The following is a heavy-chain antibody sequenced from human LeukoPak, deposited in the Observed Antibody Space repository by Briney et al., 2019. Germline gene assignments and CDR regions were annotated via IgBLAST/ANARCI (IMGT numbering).Heavy chain of an antibody. CDR3: AKGGRLLWFGELSDDAFDI. D-gene: IGHD3-10*01. CDR1: GFTFSSYG. J-gene: IGHJ3*02. Sequence: GGSLRLSCAASGFTFSSYGMHWVRQAPGKGLEWVTVISYDGSNKYYADSVKGRFTISRDNSKNTLYLQMNSLRAEDTAVYYCAKGGRLLWFGELSDDAFDIWGQGTMVTVSS. CDR2: ISYDGSNK. V-gene: IGHV3-30*18.